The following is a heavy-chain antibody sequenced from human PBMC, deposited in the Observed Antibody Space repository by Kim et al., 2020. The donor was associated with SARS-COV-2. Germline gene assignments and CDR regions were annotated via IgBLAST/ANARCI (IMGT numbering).Heavy chain of an antibody. CDR2: IYPGDSDS. CDR3: ARQEMATTGAY. D-gene: IGHD1-1*01. CDR1: GHSFTSYW. J-gene: IGHJ4*02. V-gene: IGHV5-51*01. Sequence: GESLKISCTGSGHSFTSYWIGWVRQMPGKGLEWMGIIYPGDSDSRYSPSYQGQVTTSAHKTISTAYLQWSSLKASNTAMNYCARQEMATTGAYWGQGTLVTVSS.